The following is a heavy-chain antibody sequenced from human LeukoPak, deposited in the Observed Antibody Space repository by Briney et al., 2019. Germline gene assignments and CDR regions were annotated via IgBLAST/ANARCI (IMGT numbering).Heavy chain of an antibody. CDR3: ARPETQYSSGLDGFDI. J-gene: IGHJ3*02. D-gene: IGHD6-19*01. CDR2: IKEDGSEK. CDR1: GFTFKSYW. V-gene: IGHV3-7*02. Sequence: PGGSLRLSCAASGFTFKSYWMNWVRQAPGKGLEWVAHIKEDGSEKYYVDSVKGRFTISRDNAKNTLYLQMNSLRTEDTAVYYCARPETQYSSGLDGFDIWGQGTMVTVSS.